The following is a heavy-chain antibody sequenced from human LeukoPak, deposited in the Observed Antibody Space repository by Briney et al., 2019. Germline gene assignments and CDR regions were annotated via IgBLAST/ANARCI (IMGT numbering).Heavy chain of an antibody. Sequence: GGSLRPSCEASGFTFSICSMNWVRQAPGKGLEWVSSMSANSFSIHYGESVKGRFTISRDNAKNSLHLQMNSLRVEDTGIYYCAREAPGDEAFDIWGQGTMVAVSS. V-gene: IGHV3-21*01. CDR3: AREAPGDEAFDI. CDR2: MSANSFSI. D-gene: IGHD7-27*01. CDR1: GFTFSICS. J-gene: IGHJ3*02.